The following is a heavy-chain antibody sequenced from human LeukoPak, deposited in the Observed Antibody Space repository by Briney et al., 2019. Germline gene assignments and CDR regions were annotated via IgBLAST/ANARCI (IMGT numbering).Heavy chain of an antibody. J-gene: IGHJ4*02. Sequence: PGGSLRLSCAASGFTFSSYAVSWVRQAPGKGLAWVSAISDNGGSTQYADSVKGRFTISRDNSKDTLYLQVNSLRAEDTAVYYCAKGSSNWRDHYYFDYWGQGTLVTVSS. CDR3: AKGSSNWRDHYYFDY. V-gene: IGHV3-23*01. D-gene: IGHD6-13*01. CDR2: ISDNGGST. CDR1: GFTFSSYA.